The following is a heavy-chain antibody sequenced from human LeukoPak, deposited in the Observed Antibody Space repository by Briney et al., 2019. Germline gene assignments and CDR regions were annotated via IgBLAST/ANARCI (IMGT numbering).Heavy chain of an antibody. V-gene: IGHV4-59*08. CDR3: ARHQPLISVAATGYLDL. CDR1: GGSINNHY. Sequence: PSETLSLTCTVSGGSINNHYWSWLRQAPGKRLEWIGYIYYSGYTSYNPPLKSRVTISTDTSRNQFSLKLTSVTAADTAVYYCARHQPLISVAATGYLDLWGRGTLVTVSS. CDR2: IYYSGYT. J-gene: IGHJ2*01. D-gene: IGHD6-19*01.